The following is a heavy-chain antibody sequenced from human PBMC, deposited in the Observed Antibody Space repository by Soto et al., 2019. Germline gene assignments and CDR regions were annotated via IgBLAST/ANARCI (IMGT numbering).Heavy chain of an antibody. Sequence: PGGSLRLSCATSGFIFSTYWMSWVRQAPGKGLEWVAHIKYDGSEKYYMGSGKGRFTISRDNAKNSLYLQMNSLRVEDTAVYYCARDWDYWGQGTLVTVSS. V-gene: IGHV3-7*01. CDR1: GFIFSTYW. J-gene: IGHJ4*02. CDR2: IKYDGSEK. CDR3: ARDWDY.